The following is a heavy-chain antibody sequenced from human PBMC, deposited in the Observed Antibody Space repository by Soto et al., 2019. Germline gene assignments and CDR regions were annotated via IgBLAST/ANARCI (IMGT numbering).Heavy chain of an antibody. CDR1: GYKFGSAW. CDR3: ARQLSHICDS. V-gene: IGHV5-51*01. D-gene: IGHD3-3*02. CDR2: IKPGTSDI. J-gene: IGHJ4*02. Sequence: GESLKISCKGVGYKFGSAWIGWVRQMPGKGLEWMGIIKPGTSDIRYSPSCRGHVTISADEAVSTSYLQWSSLKASDTAMYYCARQLSHICDSWGQGTLVTVSS.